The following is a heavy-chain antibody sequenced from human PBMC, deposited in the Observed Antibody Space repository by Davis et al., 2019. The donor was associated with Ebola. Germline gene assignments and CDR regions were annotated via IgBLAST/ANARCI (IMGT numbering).Heavy chain of an antibody. D-gene: IGHD3-22*01. CDR1: GGSFSGYY. J-gene: IGHJ4*02. CDR2: INHSGST. Sequence: PSETLSLTCAVYGGSFSGYYWSWIRQPPGKGLEWIGEINHSGSTNYNPSLKSRVTISVDTSKNQFSLKLSSVTAADTAVYYCARGGYYYDSSGYYRGNYYFDYWGQGTLVTVSS. CDR3: ARGGYYYDSSGYYRGNYYFDY. V-gene: IGHV4-34*01.